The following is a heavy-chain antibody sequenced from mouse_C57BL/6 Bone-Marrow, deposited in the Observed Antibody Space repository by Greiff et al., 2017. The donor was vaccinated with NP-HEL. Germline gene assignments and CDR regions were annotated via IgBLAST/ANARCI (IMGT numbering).Heavy chain of an antibody. V-gene: IGHV1-64*01. J-gene: IGHJ2*01. Sequence: QVQLQQPGAELVKPGASVKLSCKASGYTFTSYWMHWVKQRPGQGLEWIGMIHPNSGSTNYNEKFKSKATLTVDKSSSTAYMQLSSLTSEDTAIYYCASLYDYPYYFDYWGQGTTLTVSS. D-gene: IGHD2-4*01. CDR3: ASLYDYPYYFDY. CDR1: GYTFTSYW. CDR2: IHPNSGST.